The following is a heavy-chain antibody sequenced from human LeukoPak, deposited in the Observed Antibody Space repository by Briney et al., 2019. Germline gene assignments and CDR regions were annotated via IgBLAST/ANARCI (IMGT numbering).Heavy chain of an antibody. D-gene: IGHD3-10*02. V-gene: IGHV3-48*03. CDR3: AELGITMIGGV. Sequence: PGGSLRLSCAASRFTFSIFAMNWVRQAPGKGLEWVSYISSSGSTIYYADSVKGRFTISRDNAKNSLYLQMNSLRAEDTAVYYCAELGITMIGGVWGKGTTVTISS. CDR2: ISSSGSTI. CDR1: RFTFSIFA. J-gene: IGHJ6*04.